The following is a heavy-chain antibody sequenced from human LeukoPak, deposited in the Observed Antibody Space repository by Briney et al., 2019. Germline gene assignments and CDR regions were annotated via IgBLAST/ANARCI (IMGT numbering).Heavy chain of an antibody. J-gene: IGHJ4*02. CDR2: MNPNSGNT. V-gene: IGHV1-8*01. CDR3: ARGRSGMITFGGVIVYDY. CDR1: GYTFTSYG. D-gene: IGHD3-16*02. Sequence: ASVKVSCKASGYTFTSYGINWVRQATGQGLEWMGWMNPNSGNTGYAQKFQGRVTMTRNTSISTAYMELSSLRSEDTAVYYCARGRSGMITFGGVIVYDYWGQGTLVTVSS.